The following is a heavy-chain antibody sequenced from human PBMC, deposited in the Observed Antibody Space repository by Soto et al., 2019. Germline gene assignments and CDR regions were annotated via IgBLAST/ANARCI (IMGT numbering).Heavy chain of an antibody. V-gene: IGHV5-10-1*01. CDR3: ARHTQYYGMDV. CDR1: GYSFTSYW. D-gene: IGHD4-4*01. Sequence: VASRKISGKVSGYSFTSYWISWVRQMPGKGLEWMGRIDPSDSYTNYSPSFQGHVTISADKSISTAYLQWSSLKASDTAFYYCARHTQYYGMDVWGQGTAVTVSS. CDR2: IDPSDSYT. J-gene: IGHJ6*02.